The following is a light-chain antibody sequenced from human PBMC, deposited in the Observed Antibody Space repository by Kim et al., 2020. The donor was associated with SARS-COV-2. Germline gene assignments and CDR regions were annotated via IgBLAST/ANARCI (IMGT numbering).Light chain of an antibody. CDR3: QQYNAWPQVT. V-gene: IGKV3-15*01. CDR2: GAS. J-gene: IGKJ5*01. Sequence: EVVMTQSPVTLSVSPGERATLSCGASDNVGKNLAWYQHKPGQPPRLLIYGASTRATGVSPRFAGSGSETDFTLTITSLQTEDFVLYYCQQYNAWPQVTFGQGTRLEIK. CDR1: DNVGKN.